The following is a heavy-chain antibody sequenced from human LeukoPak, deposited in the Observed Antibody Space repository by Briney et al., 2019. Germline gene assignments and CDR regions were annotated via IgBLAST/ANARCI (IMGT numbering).Heavy chain of an antibody. V-gene: IGHV3-49*04. CDR3: TRAPHPRCSSSGCYLDY. CDR2: IQAKAYGGAT. Sequence: GGSLRLSCSTSGFTFGDYAMSWVRQAPGKGLEWVGFIQAKAYGGATKYAASVNGKFSISRDDSQSIANLQMNDLKTEDTAVYYCTRAPHPRCSSSGCYLDYWGQGTLVTVSS. J-gene: IGHJ4*02. D-gene: IGHD2-2*01. CDR1: GFTFGDYA.